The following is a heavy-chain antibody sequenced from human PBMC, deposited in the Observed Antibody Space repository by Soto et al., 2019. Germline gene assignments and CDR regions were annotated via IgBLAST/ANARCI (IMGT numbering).Heavy chain of an antibody. CDR2: IYYSGST. Sequence: SETLSLTCTVSGGSISSGDYYWSWIRQPPGKGLEWIGYIYYSGSTYYNPSLKSRVTISVDTSKNQFSLKLSSVTAADTAVYYCARARITMIVCGWGQGTLVTVSS. CDR1: GGSISSGDYY. CDR3: ARARITMIVCG. V-gene: IGHV4-30-4*01. D-gene: IGHD3-22*01. J-gene: IGHJ4*02.